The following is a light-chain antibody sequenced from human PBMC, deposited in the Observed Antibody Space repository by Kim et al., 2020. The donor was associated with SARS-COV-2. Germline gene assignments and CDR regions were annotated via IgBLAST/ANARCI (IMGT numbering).Light chain of an antibody. J-gene: IGKJ1*01. Sequence: AAVGHNVTIPCRATQDISNFLALFQLNPGTSPKLLIYAASALQPGVPSLFSGSGTGTDFTLTVTSLQPEDVATYYCQKCDSAPWTFGQGTKVDIK. CDR3: QKCDSAPWT. CDR2: AAS. CDR1: QDISNF. V-gene: IGKV1-27*01.